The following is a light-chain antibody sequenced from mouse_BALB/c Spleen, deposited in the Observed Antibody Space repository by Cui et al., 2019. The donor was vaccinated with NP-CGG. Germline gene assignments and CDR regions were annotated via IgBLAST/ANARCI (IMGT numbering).Light chain of an antibody. Sequence: QPVGTRESAPTTSPGETVTLTCRSSTGAVTTSNYANWVQEKPDHLFTGLIGGTNNRAPGVPARFSGSLIGDKAALTITGAQTEDEAIYFCALWYSNHWVFGGGTKLTVL. V-gene: IGLV1*01. CDR1: TGAVTTSNY. J-gene: IGLJ1*01. CDR3: ALWYSNHWV. CDR2: GTN.